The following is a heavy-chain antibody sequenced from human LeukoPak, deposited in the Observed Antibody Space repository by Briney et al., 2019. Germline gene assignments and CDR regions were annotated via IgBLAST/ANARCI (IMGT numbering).Heavy chain of an antibody. CDR3: TRPEGNLLLGYDY. D-gene: IGHD2-21*02. Sequence: GGSLRLSCAASGFTFSGSDMHWVRQASGKGLEWVGRIRSKANSYATAYAASVKGRFTISRDDSNNTAYLQMNSLKTEDTAVYYCTRPEGNLLLGYDYWGQETLVTVSS. CDR2: IRSKANSYAT. J-gene: IGHJ4*02. V-gene: IGHV3-73*01. CDR1: GFTFSGSD.